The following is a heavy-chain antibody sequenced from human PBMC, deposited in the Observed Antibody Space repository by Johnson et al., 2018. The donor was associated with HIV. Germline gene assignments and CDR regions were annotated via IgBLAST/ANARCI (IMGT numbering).Heavy chain of an antibody. Sequence: VQLVESGGGVVRPGGSLRLSCTASRITFDDYDMSWVRQAPGKGLEWVSGINCNGGTTGYADSVKGRFTISRDNAKNSLYLPMNSLRAQDTAVYYCTKDLGESENEEWASDYYDFGRDFSDQDPRGVVGTFDIWGQGTMVTVS. D-gene: IGHD3-3*01. J-gene: IGHJ3*02. CDR1: RITFDDYD. CDR3: TKDLGESENEEWASDYYDFGRDFSDQDPRGVVGTFDI. V-gene: IGHV3-20*04. CDR2: INCNGGTT.